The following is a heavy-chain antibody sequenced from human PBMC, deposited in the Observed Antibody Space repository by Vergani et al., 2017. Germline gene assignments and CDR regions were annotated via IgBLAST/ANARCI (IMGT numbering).Heavy chain of an antibody. CDR3: ARDVRFVYDY. V-gene: IGHV1-46*01. J-gene: IGHJ4*02. Sequence: QVQLVQSGAEVKKPGASVKVSCKASGYTFTSYYMHWVRQAPGQGLEWMGIINPSGGSTSYAQKFQGRVTITADESTSTAYMELSSLRSEDTAVYYCARDVRFVYDYWGQGTLVTVSS. CDR2: INPSGGST. D-gene: IGHD3-16*01. CDR1: GYTFTSYY.